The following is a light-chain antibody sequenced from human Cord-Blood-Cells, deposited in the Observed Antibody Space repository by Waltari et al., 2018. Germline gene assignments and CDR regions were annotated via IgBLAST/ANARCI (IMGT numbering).Light chain of an antibody. Sequence: QSALTQPASVSGSPGQSITISCTGTSSDVGSYNLVSWYQQHPGKAPKLMIYEGSQRPSGVSKRFSGSKSGNTASLTISGLQAEDEADYYCCSYAGSPWVFGGGTKLTVL. CDR2: EGS. CDR3: CSYAGSPWV. CDR1: SSDVGSYNL. J-gene: IGLJ3*02. V-gene: IGLV2-23*01.